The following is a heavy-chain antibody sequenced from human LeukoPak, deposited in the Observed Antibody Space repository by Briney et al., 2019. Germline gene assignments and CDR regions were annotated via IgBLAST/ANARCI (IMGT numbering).Heavy chain of an antibody. J-gene: IGHJ6*03. Sequence: PGGSLRLSCAASGFTLSSYEMNWVRQAPGKGLEWVSYISSSGSTIYYADSVKGRFTISRDNAKNSLYLQMNSLRAEDTAVYYCARCGYSYGRYYYYMDVWGKGTTVTISS. CDR3: ARCGYSYGRYYYYMDV. CDR1: GFTLSSYE. V-gene: IGHV3-48*03. D-gene: IGHD5-18*01. CDR2: ISSSGSTI.